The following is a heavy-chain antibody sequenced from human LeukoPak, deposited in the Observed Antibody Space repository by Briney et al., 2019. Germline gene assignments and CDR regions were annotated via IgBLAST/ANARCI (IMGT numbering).Heavy chain of an antibody. CDR1: GFTFSSYA. CDR2: IYSGGST. J-gene: IGHJ4*02. CDR3: ARDDVAVAGKDY. D-gene: IGHD2-21*02. Sequence: GGSLRLSCAASGFTFSSYAMSWVRQAPGEGLEWVSVIYSGGSTYYADSVKGRFTISRDNSKNTLYLQMNSLRAEDTALYYCARDDVAVAGKDYWGQGTLVTVSS. V-gene: IGHV3-66*01.